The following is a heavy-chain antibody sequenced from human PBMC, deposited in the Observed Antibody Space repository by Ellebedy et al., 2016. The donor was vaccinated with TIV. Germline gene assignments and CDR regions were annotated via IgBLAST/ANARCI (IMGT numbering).Heavy chain of an antibody. J-gene: IGHJ1*01. CDR1: GDSVSSNSAT. CDR3: ARHLTTMVRGVQYFQH. CDR2: TYYRSKWYN. D-gene: IGHD3-10*01. V-gene: IGHV6-1*01. Sequence: MPSETLSLTCAISGDSVSSNSATWNWIRQSPSRGLEWLGRTYYRSKWYNDYAVSVKSRITINPDTSKNQFSLQLNSVIPEDTAVYYCARHLTTMVRGVQYFQHWGQGTLVIVSS.